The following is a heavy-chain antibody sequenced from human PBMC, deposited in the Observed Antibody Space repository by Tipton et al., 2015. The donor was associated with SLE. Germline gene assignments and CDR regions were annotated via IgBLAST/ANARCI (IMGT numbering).Heavy chain of an antibody. CDR1: GGSSSEYY. Sequence: TLSLTCAVCGGSSSEYYWNWIRPPPRKGLEWIGEISHSGNIKYNPSLKRRVTMSVDTSKTQFSLKVTSLTAADTAVYYCATFYFSRPSCSDYWGQGTLVTVSS. J-gene: IGHJ4*02. CDR3: ATFYFSRPSCSDY. CDR2: ISHSGNI. D-gene: IGHD2-2*01. V-gene: IGHV4-34*01.